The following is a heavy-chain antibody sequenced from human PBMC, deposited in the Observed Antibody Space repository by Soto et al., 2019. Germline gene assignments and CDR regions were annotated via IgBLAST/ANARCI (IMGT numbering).Heavy chain of an antibody. Sequence: QVQQQESGPGLVKPSDTLSLTCRVSGAYISDFSWSWIRQPAGKGLEWLGRITINGNTQKNPSFKSRVTVSIDTSRNHVALNLQSAPAADTALYDCARETGENWTDEAHWGPGTLVTVSS. D-gene: IGHD1-1*01. CDR1: GAYISDFS. CDR2: ITINGNT. V-gene: IGHV4-4*07. CDR3: ARETGENWTDEAH. J-gene: IGHJ1*01.